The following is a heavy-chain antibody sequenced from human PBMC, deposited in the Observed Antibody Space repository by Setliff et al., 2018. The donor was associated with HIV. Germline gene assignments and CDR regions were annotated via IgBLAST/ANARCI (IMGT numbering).Heavy chain of an antibody. Sequence: KTSETLSLTCSVSGASIRGHYWSWIRQSPGKGLEWIGNIYYSGNTNYNPSFKSRVTISVDTSKNQFSLRLSSVTAADTAVFFCARHLYWNPDAFDIWGRGTMVTVSS. J-gene: IGHJ3*02. CDR3: ARHLYWNPDAFDI. CDR1: GASIRGHY. CDR2: IYYSGNT. D-gene: IGHD1-1*01. V-gene: IGHV4-59*08.